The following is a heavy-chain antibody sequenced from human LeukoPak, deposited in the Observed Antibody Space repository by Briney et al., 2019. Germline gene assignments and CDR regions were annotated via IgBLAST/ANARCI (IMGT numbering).Heavy chain of an antibody. J-gene: IGHJ4*02. Sequence: ASVKVSCKASGYTFTSYGISWVRQAPGQGLEWMGWISAYNGNTNHAQKLQGRVTMTTDTSTSTAYMELRSLRSDDTAVYYCARSPRGYSYGDFDYWGQGTLVTVSS. CDR3: ARSPRGYSYGDFDY. D-gene: IGHD5-18*01. CDR2: ISAYNGNT. CDR1: GYTFTSYG. V-gene: IGHV1-18*01.